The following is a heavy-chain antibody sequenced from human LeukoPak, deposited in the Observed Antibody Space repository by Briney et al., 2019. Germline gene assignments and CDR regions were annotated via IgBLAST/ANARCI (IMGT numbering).Heavy chain of an antibody. V-gene: IGHV2-70*11. CDR3: ARSPLRIAAADTTLRYYYGMDV. CDR2: IDWDDDK. J-gene: IGHJ6*02. Sequence: SGPALVKPTQTLTLTCTFSGFSLNTSGICVSWIRQPPGKALEWLARIDWDDDKYYNTSLKTRLTISKDTSKNQVVLTMTNMDPVDTATYYCARSPLRIAAADTTLRYYYGMDVWGQGTTVTVSS. D-gene: IGHD6-13*01. CDR1: GFSLNTSGIC.